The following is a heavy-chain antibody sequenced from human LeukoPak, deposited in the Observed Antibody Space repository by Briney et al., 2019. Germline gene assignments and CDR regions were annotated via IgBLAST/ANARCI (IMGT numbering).Heavy chain of an antibody. J-gene: IGHJ3*02. V-gene: IGHV3-48*01. CDR1: GFRFSTYS. CDR2: IGGSGSFI. Sequence: GGSLRLSCAGSGFRFSTYSIKWVRQAPGKGLEWVSHIGGSGSFIYYADSVRGRFTIPRDNPKNSLYLQMTGLRAEDTAVYYCARWRGSYLSAFDIWGQGTMVTVSS. D-gene: IGHD1-26*01. CDR3: ARWRGSYLSAFDI.